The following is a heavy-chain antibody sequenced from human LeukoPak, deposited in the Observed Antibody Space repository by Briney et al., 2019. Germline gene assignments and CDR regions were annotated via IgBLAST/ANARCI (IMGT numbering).Heavy chain of an antibody. Sequence: GASVKVSCKASGYTFTTYDIHWVRQATGQGLEWMGWINPNSGGTNYAQKFQGRVTMTRDTSISTAYMELSRLRSDDTAVYYCAKLYHPFGFYYYGMDVWGQGTTVTVSS. V-gene: IGHV1-2*02. J-gene: IGHJ6*02. D-gene: IGHD2-2*01. CDR2: INPNSGGT. CDR3: AKLYHPFGFYYYGMDV. CDR1: GYTFTTYD.